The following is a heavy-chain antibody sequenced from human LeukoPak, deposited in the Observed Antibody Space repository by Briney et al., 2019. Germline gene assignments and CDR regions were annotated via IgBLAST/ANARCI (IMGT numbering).Heavy chain of an antibody. D-gene: IGHD6-13*01. CDR2: IYPGDSDT. CDR1: GYSFTTYW. J-gene: IGHJ4*02. CDR3: AKLVVGSSFDY. Sequence: GESLRISCKGSGYSFTTYWIGWVRQMPGKGLEWMGIIYPGDSDTTYSPSFQGQVTISADKSISTAYLQWSSLKASDTAMYYCAKLVVGSSFDYWGQGTLVTVSS. V-gene: IGHV5-51*01.